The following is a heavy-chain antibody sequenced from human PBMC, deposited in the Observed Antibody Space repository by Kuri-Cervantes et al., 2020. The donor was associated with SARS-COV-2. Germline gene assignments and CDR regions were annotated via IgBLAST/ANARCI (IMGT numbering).Heavy chain of an antibody. V-gene: IGHV1-2*04. D-gene: IGHD3-3*01. CDR3: ARERKVYYDFWSGYESEPYYYYGMDV. J-gene: IGHJ6*02. Sequence: ASVKVSCKASGYTFTGYYMHWVRQAPGQGLEWMGWINPNSGGTNYAQKFQGWVTMTRDTSISTAYMELSRLRSDDTAVYYCARERKVYYDFWSGYESEPYYYYGMDVWGQGTLVTVSS. CDR1: GYTFTGYY. CDR2: INPNSGGT.